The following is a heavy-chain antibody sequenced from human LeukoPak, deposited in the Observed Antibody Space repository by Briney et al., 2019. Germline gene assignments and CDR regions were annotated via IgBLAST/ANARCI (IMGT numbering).Heavy chain of an antibody. CDR2: IKQDGSEK. CDR3: ARDPKAAAGTVDY. D-gene: IGHD6-13*01. V-gene: IGHV3-7*01. Sequence: GGSLRLSCAASGFTFSSYAMHWVRQAPGKGLQWVANIKQDGSEKYYVDSLTGRFTVSRDNAKNSLYLQMNSLRAEDTAVYYCARDPKAAAGTVDYWGQGTLVTVSS. J-gene: IGHJ4*02. CDR1: GFTFSSYA.